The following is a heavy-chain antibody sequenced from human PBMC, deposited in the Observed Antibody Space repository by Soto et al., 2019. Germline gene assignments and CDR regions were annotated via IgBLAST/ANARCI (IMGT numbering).Heavy chain of an antibody. CDR1: GFTFSSYA. J-gene: IGHJ4*02. D-gene: IGHD6-19*01. CDR3: AKDAVAGDGVWLAHD. CDR2: LWGNSGGI. V-gene: IGHV3-23*01. Sequence: PGGSLRLSCAASGFTFSSYAMIWIRQVPGRGLEWVSGLWGNSGGIHYADSVKGRFSISRDNSANSVYLQMNNLRVEDTAVYYCAKDAVAGDGVWLAHDWGQGTVLTVS.